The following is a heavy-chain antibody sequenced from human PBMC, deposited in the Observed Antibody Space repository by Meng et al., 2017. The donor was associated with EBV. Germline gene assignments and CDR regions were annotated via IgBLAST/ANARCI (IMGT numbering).Heavy chain of an antibody. Sequence: QVQLQESGPGLVKPSXXLSLICXVSGASVSGGTFHWSWIRQPPGKELEWIGYIYDGGTTIYNPSLKSRVTIFLDTSRNQFSLGLRSVTTADTAVYYCAKSSSSTPGVVDSWGQGTLVTVSS. D-gene: IGHD6-6*01. V-gene: IGHV4-61*01. CDR1: GASVSGGTFH. J-gene: IGHJ4*02. CDR3: AKSSSSTPGVVDS. CDR2: IYDGGTT.